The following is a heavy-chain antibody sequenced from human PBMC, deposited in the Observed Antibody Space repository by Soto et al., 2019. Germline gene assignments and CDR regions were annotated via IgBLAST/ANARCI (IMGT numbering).Heavy chain of an antibody. CDR2: IRNGVNDFAT. J-gene: IGHJ4*02. Sequence: DVRLVESRGGLVHPGGSLKLTCAAAGFTFSASAIHWVRQASGKGLEWIGRIRNGVNDFATGYAASVQGRFTISRDDSKNTANPQMNSLKTEDTAVYYCASEDSDFIWGKLDDLGQGTLVTVSP. CDR3: ASEDSDFIWGKLDD. D-gene: IGHD3-16*01. V-gene: IGHV3-73*01. CDR1: GFTFSASA.